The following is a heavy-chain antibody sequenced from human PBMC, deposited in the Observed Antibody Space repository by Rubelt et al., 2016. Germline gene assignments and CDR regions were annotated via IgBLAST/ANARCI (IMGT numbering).Heavy chain of an antibody. CDR2: INAGNGNT. Sequence: QVQLVQSGAEVKKPGASVKVSCKASEYSFTKNPIHWVRQAPGQRLEWMGWINAGNGNTQYSQKYQGRVTITRDTPAGTAYMELSSLRSEDTAVYYCAREDTTDRGWYDALDIWGQGTMVTVSS. CDR3: AREDTTDRGWYDALDI. V-gene: IGHV1-3*01. D-gene: IGHD6-19*01. CDR1: EYSFTKNP. J-gene: IGHJ3*02.